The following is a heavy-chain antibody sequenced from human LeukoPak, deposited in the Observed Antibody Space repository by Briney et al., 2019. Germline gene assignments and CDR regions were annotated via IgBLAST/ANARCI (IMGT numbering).Heavy chain of an antibody. V-gene: IGHV3-53*01. J-gene: IGHJ4*02. CDR1: GGAVRSND. CDR2: VYPDGTT. Sequence: PGWSLRLAWAAAGGAVRSNDVRVVRQPPGEGLEWVSVVYPDGTTFFADSVKGRFTISRANSQTTLYLQLNRLRAEDTAMYYCARDYPSFDYWGQGTLVTVS. CDR3: ARDYPSFDY.